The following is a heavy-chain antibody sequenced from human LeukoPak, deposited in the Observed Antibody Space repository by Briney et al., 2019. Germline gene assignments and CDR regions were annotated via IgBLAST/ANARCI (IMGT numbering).Heavy chain of an antibody. CDR1: GYSFTSYW. J-gene: IGHJ6*02. D-gene: IGHD6-13*01. Sequence: GESLKISCKGSGYSFTSYWIGWVRQMPGKGLEWMGIIYPGDSDTRYSPSFQGQVTISADKSISTAYLQWSSLKASDTAMYYCARIDYSSSWDSYGMDAWGQGTTVTVSS. CDR2: IYPGDSDT. V-gene: IGHV5-51*01. CDR3: ARIDYSSSWDSYGMDA.